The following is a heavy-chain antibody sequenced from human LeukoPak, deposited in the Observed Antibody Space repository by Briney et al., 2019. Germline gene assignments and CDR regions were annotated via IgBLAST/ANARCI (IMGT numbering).Heavy chain of an antibody. V-gene: IGHV3-30-3*01. CDR2: ISYDGSNK. Sequence: RTGGSLRLSCAASGFTFSSYAMHWVRQAPGKGLEWVAVISYDGSNKYYADSVKGRFTISRDNSKNTLYLQMNSLRAEDTAVYYCARDRGDIVVVPAAIDYYYYGMDVWGQGTTVTVSS. CDR1: GFTFSSYA. D-gene: IGHD2-2*01. J-gene: IGHJ6*02. CDR3: ARDRGDIVVVPAAIDYYYYGMDV.